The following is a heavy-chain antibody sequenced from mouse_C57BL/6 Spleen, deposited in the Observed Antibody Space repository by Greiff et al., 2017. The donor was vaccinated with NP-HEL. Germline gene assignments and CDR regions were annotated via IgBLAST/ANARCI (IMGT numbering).Heavy chain of an antibody. CDR1: GFTFSSYA. D-gene: IGHD2-1*01. Sequence: EVQGVESGEGLVKPGGSLKLSCAASGFTFSSYAMSWVRQAPEKRLEWVAYISSGGDYIYYADTVKGRFTISRDNARNTLYLQMSSLKSEDTAMYYCTRGGTGGNYPDYWGQGTTLTVSS. CDR2: ISSGGDYI. V-gene: IGHV5-9-1*02. CDR3: TRGGTGGNYPDY. J-gene: IGHJ2*01.